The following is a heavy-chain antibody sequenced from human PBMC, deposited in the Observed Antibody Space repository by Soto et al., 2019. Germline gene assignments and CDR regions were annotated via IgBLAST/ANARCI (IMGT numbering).Heavy chain of an antibody. V-gene: IGHV1-18*04. Sequence: ASVEVSCKASGYTFTSYALSWVRHAPGQGLEWMGWISTYNGNTNYAQNLQGRVTMTTDISTNTAYMELRSLRSDDTAVYYCARVVGGIPVAGSWNWFDPWGQGTLVTVSS. CDR1: GYTFTSYA. J-gene: IGHJ5*02. CDR2: ISTYNGNT. CDR3: ARVVGGIPVAGSWNWFDP. D-gene: IGHD6-19*01.